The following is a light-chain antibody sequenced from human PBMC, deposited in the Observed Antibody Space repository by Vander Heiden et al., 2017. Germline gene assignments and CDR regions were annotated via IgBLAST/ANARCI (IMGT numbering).Light chain of an antibody. CDR1: QSLVNSDGNTY. Sequence: AVMTQSPPSLPVTPGQTAAVLCRSSQSLVNSDGNTYFSWFQQRPGQSPRRRIYRVSNRDSGVPDRISGSGSGTDFTLKISRVEAEDVGVYFCMQGSHWPLTFGGGTRVEIK. J-gene: IGKJ4*01. V-gene: IGKV2-30*01. CDR2: RVS. CDR3: MQGSHWPLT.